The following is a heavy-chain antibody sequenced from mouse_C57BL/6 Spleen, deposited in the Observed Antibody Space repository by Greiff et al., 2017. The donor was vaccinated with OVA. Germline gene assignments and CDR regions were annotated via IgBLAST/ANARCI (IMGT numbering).Heavy chain of an antibody. Sequence: EVKVEESGGGLVKPGGSLKLSCAASGFTFSSYAMSWVRQTPEKRLEWVATISDGGSYTYYPDNVKGRFTISRDNAKNNLYLQMSHLKSEDTAMYYCAREFFTTVVATGYFDYWGQGTTLTVSS. V-gene: IGHV5-4*01. CDR1: GFTFSSYA. D-gene: IGHD1-1*01. CDR2: ISDGGSYT. J-gene: IGHJ2*01. CDR3: AREFFTTVVATGYFDY.